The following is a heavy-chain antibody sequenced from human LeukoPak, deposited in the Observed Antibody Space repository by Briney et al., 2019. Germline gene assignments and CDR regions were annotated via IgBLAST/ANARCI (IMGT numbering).Heavy chain of an antibody. J-gene: IGHJ1*01. CDR3: ARDRDYSPTWILQH. CDR2: IKQDGSEK. Sequence: PGGSLRPSCAASGFTFSSYWMSWVRQAPGKGLEWVANIKQDGSEKYYVDSVKGRFTISRDNAKNSLYLQMNSLRAEDTAVYYCARDRDYSPTWILQHWGQGTLVTVSS. V-gene: IGHV3-7*03. D-gene: IGHD2-15*01. CDR1: GFTFSSYW.